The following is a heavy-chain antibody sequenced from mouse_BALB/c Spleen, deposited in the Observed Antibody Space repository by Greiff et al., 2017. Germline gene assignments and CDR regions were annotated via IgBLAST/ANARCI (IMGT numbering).Heavy chain of an antibody. CDR1: GYTFTSYT. CDR2: INPSSGYT. V-gene: IGHV1-4*01. J-gene: IGHJ4*01. D-gene: IGHD2-4*01. Sequence: QVQLQQSGAELARPGASVKMSCKASGYTFTSYTMHWVKQRPGQGLEWIGYINPSSGYTNYNQKFKDKATLTADKSSSTAYMQLSSLTSEDSAVYYCARGNYDYYYAMDYWGQGTSVTVSA. CDR3: ARGNYDYYYAMDY.